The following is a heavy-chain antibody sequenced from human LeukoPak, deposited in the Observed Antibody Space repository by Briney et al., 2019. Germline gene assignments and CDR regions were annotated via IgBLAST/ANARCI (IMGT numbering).Heavy chain of an antibody. V-gene: IGHV1-2*02. D-gene: IGHD6-19*01. J-gene: IGHJ4*02. CDR1: GYTFTGYY. CDR2: INPNSGDT. CDR3: ARDSVTGTADY. Sequence: GASVKVSCKASGYTFTGYYMHWVRQAPGQGLEWMGWINPNSGDTKYSQKFQGRVTMTRDTSISTAYMELSRLRSDDTAVYYCARDSVTGTADYWGQGALVTVSS.